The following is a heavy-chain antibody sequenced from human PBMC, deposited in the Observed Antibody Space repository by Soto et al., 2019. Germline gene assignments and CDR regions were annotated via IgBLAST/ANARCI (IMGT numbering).Heavy chain of an antibody. Sequence: QVQLQESGPGLVKPSETLSLTCTVSGGSISSYYWSWIRQPPGKGLEWIGYIYYSGSTNYNPSLKSRVTISVDTSKNQFSLKLSSVTAADTAVYYCARAGYSSGWFYYYFDYWGQGTLVTVSS. V-gene: IGHV4-59*01. J-gene: IGHJ4*02. CDR2: IYYSGST. CDR3: ARAGYSSGWFYYYFDY. D-gene: IGHD6-19*01. CDR1: GGSISSYY.